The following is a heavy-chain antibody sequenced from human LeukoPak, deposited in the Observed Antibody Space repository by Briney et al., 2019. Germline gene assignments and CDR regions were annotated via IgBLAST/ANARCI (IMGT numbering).Heavy chain of an antibody. D-gene: IGHD3-3*01. J-gene: IGHJ4*02. CDR1: GGSISSSNW. CDR2: IYHSGST. CDR3: ARGIGVVIGYFDY. V-gene: IGHV4-4*02. Sequence: SETLSLTCAVSGGSISSSNWWSWVRQPPGKGLEWIGEIYHSGSTNYNPSLKSRVTISVDKSKNQFSLKLSSVTAADTAVYYCARGIGVVIGYFDYWGQGTLVTVSS.